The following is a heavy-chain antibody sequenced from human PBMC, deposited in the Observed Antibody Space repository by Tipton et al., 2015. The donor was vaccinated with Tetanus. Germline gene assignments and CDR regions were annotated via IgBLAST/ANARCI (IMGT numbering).Heavy chain of an antibody. D-gene: IGHD3-3*01. CDR1: GDSISSGGYF. CDR2: IFYSGTT. CDR3: ARAYDFWSGHLDF. V-gene: IGHV4-31*03. Sequence: TLSLTCTVSGDSISSGGYFWTWIRQHPGKGLEWIGYIFYSGTTYYNPALKSRLIISIDASMNQLSLKLSSVTAADTAVYYCARAYDFWSGHLDFWGQGTLVTVSS. J-gene: IGHJ4*02.